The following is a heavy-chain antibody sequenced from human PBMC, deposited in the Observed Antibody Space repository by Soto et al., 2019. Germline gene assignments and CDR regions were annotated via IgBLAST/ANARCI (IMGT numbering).Heavy chain of an antibody. J-gene: IGHJ4*02. CDR3: VRGRAIYGEWDYYDY. CDR2: ISDSGKT. CDR1: GGSIRGYY. Sequence: PSETLSLTCTVSGGSIRGYYWTWIRQSPGRGLEWLGFISDSGKTDSDASLKGRLAISLDTSRSQFPLSLTSVTAADTALHYCVRGRAIYGEWDYYDYWGQGALVTVSS. V-gene: IGHV4-59*01. D-gene: IGHD2-8*01.